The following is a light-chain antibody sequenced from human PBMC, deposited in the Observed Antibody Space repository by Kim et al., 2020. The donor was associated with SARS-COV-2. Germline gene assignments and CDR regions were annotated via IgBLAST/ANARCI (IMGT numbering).Light chain of an antibody. V-gene: IGKV3-11*01. CDR2: DAS. J-gene: IGKJ5*01. Sequence: PGEQATPLWGARQSVGTSLAWYQHKPGQAPRLLIYDASQRATGIPARFSGSRSGTDFTLTISSLGPEDFAIYYCQQRSNWPPITFGQGTRLEIK. CDR3: QQRSNWPPIT. CDR1: QSVGTS.